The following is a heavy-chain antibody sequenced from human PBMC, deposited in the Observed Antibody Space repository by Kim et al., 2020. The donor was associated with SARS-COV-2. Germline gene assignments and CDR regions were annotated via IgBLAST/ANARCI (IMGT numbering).Heavy chain of an antibody. V-gene: IGHV3-23*01. CDR1: GFPFDNYG. Sequence: GGSLRLSCAASGFPFDNYGMNWVRQAPGKGLEWVSGISGSGGSTYYADSVKGRFTIYRDNSKNTLYLQMNSLRAEDTAVYHCAKTDCLNCFAAIDYWGQGTRVAASS. J-gene: IGHJ4*02. CDR3: AKTDCLNCFAAIDY. CDR2: ISGSGGST. D-gene: IGHD6-25*01.